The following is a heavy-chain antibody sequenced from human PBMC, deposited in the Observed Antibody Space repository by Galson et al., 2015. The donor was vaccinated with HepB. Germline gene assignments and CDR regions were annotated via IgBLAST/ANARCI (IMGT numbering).Heavy chain of an antibody. CDR3: ARDLSRYYYDSSGYYYAPNAFDI. CDR2: TYYRSKWYN. Sequence: CAISGDSVSSNGAAWNWIRQSPSRGLEWLGRTYYRSKWYNDYAVSVKSRITINPDTSKNQFSLQLNSVTPEDTAVYYCARDLSRYYYDSSGYYYAPNAFDIWGQGTMVTVSS. CDR1: GDSVSSNGAA. V-gene: IGHV6-1*01. D-gene: IGHD3-22*01. J-gene: IGHJ3*02.